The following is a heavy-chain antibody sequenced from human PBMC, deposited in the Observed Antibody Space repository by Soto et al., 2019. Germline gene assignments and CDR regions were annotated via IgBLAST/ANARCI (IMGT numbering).Heavy chain of an antibody. Sequence: SGDTLVNPTKTFTLTCTYSRFSLSSRGVGLGWIRQPPGKALEWLALIYWDDDKRYSPSLKSRLTITKDTSKNQVVLTMTNMDPVDTATYYCVLDYDFSSSYYTNYSYYGMHVWGQGT. V-gene: IGHV2-5*02. J-gene: IGHJ6*01. CDR1: RFSLSSRGVG. CDR2: IYWDDDK. CDR3: VLDYDFSSSYYTNYSYYGMHV. D-gene: IGHD3-3*01.